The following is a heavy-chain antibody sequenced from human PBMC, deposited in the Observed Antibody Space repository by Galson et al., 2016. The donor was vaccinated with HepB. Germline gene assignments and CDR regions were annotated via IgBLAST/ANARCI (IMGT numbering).Heavy chain of an antibody. Sequence: SVKVSCKASGYTFTSYGISWVRQAPGQGLEWMGWISAYNGNTNYAQKLQGRVTMTTDTSTSTAYMELRSLRSDDTAVYYCARYCSGGSCYPQNWFDPWGQGTLVTVSS. CDR3: ARYCSGGSCYPQNWFDP. V-gene: IGHV1-18*01. CDR2: ISAYNGNT. D-gene: IGHD2-15*01. J-gene: IGHJ5*02. CDR1: GYTFTSYG.